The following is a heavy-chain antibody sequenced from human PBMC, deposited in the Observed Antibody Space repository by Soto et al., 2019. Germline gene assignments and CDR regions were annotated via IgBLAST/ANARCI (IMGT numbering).Heavy chain of an antibody. D-gene: IGHD1-26*01. Sequence: SETLSLTCAVYGGSFTGNYRSWIRQPPGKGLEWIGEVNDSGSTNFNPSLKSRVTISVDTSKKQFTLKLTSVTAADTAVYYCATDSATSYFGMDVWGHGTTVTGSS. V-gene: IGHV4-34*01. CDR2: VNDSGST. CDR1: GGSFTGNY. CDR3: ATDSATSYFGMDV. J-gene: IGHJ6*02.